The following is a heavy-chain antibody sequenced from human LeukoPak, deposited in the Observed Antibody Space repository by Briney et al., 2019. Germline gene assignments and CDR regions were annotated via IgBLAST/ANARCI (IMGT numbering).Heavy chain of an antibody. CDR3: ARHPRYCSSTSCYPYYHMDV. CDR2: IYPGDSDT. Sequence: GESLKISYKGSGYSFTTYWIGWVRQIPGKGLEWMGIIYPGDSDTRYSPSFQGQVTISADKSISTAYLQWSSLKASDTAMYYCARHPRYCSSTSCYPYYHMDVWGKGATVTVSS. J-gene: IGHJ6*03. V-gene: IGHV5-51*01. D-gene: IGHD2-2*01. CDR1: GYSFTTYW.